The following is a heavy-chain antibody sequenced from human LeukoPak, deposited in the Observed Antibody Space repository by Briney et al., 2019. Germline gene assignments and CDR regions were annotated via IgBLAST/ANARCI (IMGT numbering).Heavy chain of an antibody. D-gene: IGHD3-22*01. Sequence: ASVKVSCKASGYTFTSYYMHWVRQAPGQGPEWMGIIYTSDGSARYAQKFQGRVTMTRDTSTGTVYMELSSLRSEDTAVYYCAQIPRDYDSSGSQSYFAYWGQGTLVAVSS. V-gene: IGHV1-46*01. CDR1: GYTFTSYY. CDR3: AQIPRDYDSSGSQSYFAY. CDR2: IYTSDGSA. J-gene: IGHJ4*02.